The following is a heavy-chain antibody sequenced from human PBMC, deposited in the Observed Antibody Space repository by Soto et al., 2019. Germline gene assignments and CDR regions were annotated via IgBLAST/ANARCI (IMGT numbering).Heavy chain of an antibody. CDR3: AGRTYYDFWSVYIYGMDV. CDR1: GFTFSNYW. Sequence: PEGSLRLSCAASGFTFSNYWLSWVRQAPGKGLEWVANIKEDGSEKNYVDSVKGRFTISRDNAKNSLYLQMNSLRAEDTAVYYCAGRTYYDFWSVYIYGMDVWGEGTTVPVSP. V-gene: IGHV3-7*03. J-gene: IGHJ6*01. D-gene: IGHD3-3*01. CDR2: IKEDGSEK.